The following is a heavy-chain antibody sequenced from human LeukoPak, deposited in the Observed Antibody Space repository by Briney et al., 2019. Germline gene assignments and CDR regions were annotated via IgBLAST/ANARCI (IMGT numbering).Heavy chain of an antibody. V-gene: IGHV3-7*01. Sequence: PGGSLRLSCAVSGFTFSNYWMSWVRQAPGKGLEWVANIKQDGSEKSYVDSVKGRFTISRDNAKKSVYLQMNSLRAEDTAVYYCATVRIVVVPAARALDYWGQGTLVTVSS. CDR2: IKQDGSEK. CDR1: GFTFSNYW. J-gene: IGHJ4*02. CDR3: ATVRIVVVPAARALDY. D-gene: IGHD2-2*01.